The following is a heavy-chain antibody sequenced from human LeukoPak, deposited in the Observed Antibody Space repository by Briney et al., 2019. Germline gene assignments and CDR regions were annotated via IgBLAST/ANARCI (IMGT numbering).Heavy chain of an antibody. D-gene: IGHD3-22*01. J-gene: IGHJ4*02. V-gene: IGHV3-30*18. CDR2: ISYDGSNK. CDR1: GFIFSSYG. CDR3: AKALRIVVVITGPDY. Sequence: GGSLRLSCAASGFIFSSYGMHWVRQAPGKGLEWVAVISYDGSNKYYADSVKGRFTISRDNSKNTLYLQMNSLRAEDTAVYYCAKALRIVVVITGPDYWGQGTLVTVSS.